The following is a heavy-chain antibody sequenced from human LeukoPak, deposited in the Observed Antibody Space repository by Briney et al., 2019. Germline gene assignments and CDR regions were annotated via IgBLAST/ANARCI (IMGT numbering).Heavy chain of an antibody. D-gene: IGHD5-24*01. J-gene: IGHJ3*02. V-gene: IGHV4-39*01. Sequence: SETLSLTCTVSGGSISSSSYYWGWIRQPPGKGLEWIGSIYYSGSTYYNPSLKSRVTISVDTSKNQFSLKLSSVTAADTAVYYCARRRETYDAFDIWGQGTMVTVSS. CDR1: GGSISSSSYY. CDR2: IYYSGST. CDR3: ARRRETYDAFDI.